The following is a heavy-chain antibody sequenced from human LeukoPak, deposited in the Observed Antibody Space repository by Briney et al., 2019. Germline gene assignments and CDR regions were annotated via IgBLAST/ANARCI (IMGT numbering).Heavy chain of an antibody. V-gene: IGHV3-64*04. CDR2: ISGNGDTI. CDR1: GFAFSTYA. J-gene: IGHJ4*02. CDR3: AKTQRD. Sequence: GGSLRLSCAASGFAFSTYAMQWVRQAPEKGLEYVSGISGNGDTIYYADSVKGRFTISRDNSKNTLYLQMNSLRAEDTAVYYCAKTQRDWGQGTLVTVSS.